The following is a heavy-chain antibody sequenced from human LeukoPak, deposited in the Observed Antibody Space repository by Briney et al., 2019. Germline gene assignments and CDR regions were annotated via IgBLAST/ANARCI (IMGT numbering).Heavy chain of an antibody. J-gene: IGHJ4*02. CDR2: IYSGGST. CDR1: GFTVSNNY. CDR3: ARDRGYCSGGSCYSGFDY. D-gene: IGHD2-15*01. V-gene: IGHV3-66*01. Sequence: GGSLRLSCAASGFTVSNNYITWIRQAPGKGLEWVSVIYSGGSTYYADSVKGRFTISRDNSKNTLYLQMNSLRAEDTAVYYCARDRGYCSGGSCYSGFDYWGQGTLVTVSS.